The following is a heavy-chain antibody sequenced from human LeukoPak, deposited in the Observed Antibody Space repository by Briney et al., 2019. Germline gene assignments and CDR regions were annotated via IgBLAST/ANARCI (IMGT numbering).Heavy chain of an antibody. CDR1: GFNFDNYC. CDR3: VRDGSGSDFSLDH. CDR2: IRHDGSDV. D-gene: IGHD3-10*01. V-gene: IGHV3-7*04. Sequence: GGSLRLSCVGSGFNFDNYCMSWVRQAPGKGLEWVADIRHDGSDVYNVDSVRGRFTISRDNAKNSVFPQMNSLKDEDTAVYYCVRDGSGSDFSLDHWGQGTLVTVSS. J-gene: IGHJ4*02.